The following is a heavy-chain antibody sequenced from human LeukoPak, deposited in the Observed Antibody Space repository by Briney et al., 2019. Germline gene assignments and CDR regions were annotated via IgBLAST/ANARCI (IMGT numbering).Heavy chain of an antibody. J-gene: IGHJ4*02. V-gene: IGHV4-34*01. CDR3: ARRVVVTARNVFDY. D-gene: IGHD2-21*02. CDR1: GGSFSGYY. Sequence: KPSETLSLXCAVYGGSFSGYYWSWIRQPPGKGLEWIGEINHSGSTNYNPSLKSRVTISVDTSKNQFSLKLSSVTAADTAVYYCARRVVVTARNVFDYWGQGTLVTVSS. CDR2: INHSGST.